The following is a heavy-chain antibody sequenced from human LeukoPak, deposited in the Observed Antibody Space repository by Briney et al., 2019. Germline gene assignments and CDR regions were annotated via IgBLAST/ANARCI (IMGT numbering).Heavy chain of an antibody. CDR2: IYTSGST. V-gene: IGHV4-4*07. D-gene: IGHD6-13*01. Sequence: PSETLSLTCTVSGGSISSYYWSWIRQPAGKGLEWIGRIYTSGSTNYSPSLKSRVTMSLDTSKKQFSLKLTSGTAADTAVYYCARTPLYSSSWYSPFDYWGQGTLVTVSS. CDR3: ARTPLYSSSWYSPFDY. CDR1: GGSISSYY. J-gene: IGHJ4*02.